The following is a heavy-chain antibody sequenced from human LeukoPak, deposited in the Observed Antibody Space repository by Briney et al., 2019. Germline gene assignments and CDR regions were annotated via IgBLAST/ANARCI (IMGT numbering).Heavy chain of an antibody. CDR3: ARPGDSDAFDI. V-gene: IGHV4-39*07. Sequence: SETLSPTCTVSGGSISSSSYYWGWIRQPPGKGLEWIGSIYYSGSTYYNPSLKSRVTISVDTSKNQFSLKLSSVTAADTAVYYCARPGDSDAFDIWGQGTMVTVSS. CDR1: GGSISSSSYY. J-gene: IGHJ3*02. D-gene: IGHD7-27*01. CDR2: IYYSGST.